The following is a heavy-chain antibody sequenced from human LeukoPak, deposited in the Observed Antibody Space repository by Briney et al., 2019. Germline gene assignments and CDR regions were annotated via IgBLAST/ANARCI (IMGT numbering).Heavy chain of an antibody. CDR2: INPNGGGT. J-gene: IGHJ4*02. D-gene: IGHD6-13*01. CDR1: GGTFSSYA. CDR3: ARVALAYSSSWQTLYYFDY. Sequence: GSSVKVSCKASGGTFSSYAISWVRQAPGQGLEWMGWINPNGGGTNYAQKFQGRVTMTRDTSISTAYMELSRLRSDDTAVYYCARVALAYSSSWQTLYYFDYWGQGTLVTVSS. V-gene: IGHV1-2*02.